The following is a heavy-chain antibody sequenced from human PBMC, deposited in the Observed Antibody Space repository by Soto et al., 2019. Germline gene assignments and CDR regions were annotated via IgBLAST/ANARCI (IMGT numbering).Heavy chain of an antibody. Sequence: QITLKESGPTLVKPTQTLTLTCTFSGFSLSTSGVGVGWIRQPPGKALEWLALIYWDDDNRYSPSLKSRLTTTNGTSINQYILTMTNMHPVDKATYYCTHRRAKGTSNWHDYWAQGTLVTVSA. CDR2: IYWDDDN. V-gene: IGHV2-5*02. D-gene: IGHD2-2*01. CDR1: GFSLSTSGVG. CDR3: THRRAKGTSNWHDY. J-gene: IGHJ4*02.